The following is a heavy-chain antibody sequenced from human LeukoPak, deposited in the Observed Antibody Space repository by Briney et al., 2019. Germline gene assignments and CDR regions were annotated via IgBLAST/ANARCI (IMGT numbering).Heavy chain of an antibody. CDR1: GFTFGDYA. Sequence: PGGSLSLSCTASGFTFGDYAMSWMRQAPGQGLEWVGFIRSKAYGETADYAASVKGRFTISRDDSKAIAYLQMNSLKTEDTAVYHCTRDRGAYNLYDYWGQGALVTVSS. CDR3: TRDRGAYNLYDY. D-gene: IGHD1-1*01. V-gene: IGHV3-49*03. CDR2: IRSKAYGETA. J-gene: IGHJ4*02.